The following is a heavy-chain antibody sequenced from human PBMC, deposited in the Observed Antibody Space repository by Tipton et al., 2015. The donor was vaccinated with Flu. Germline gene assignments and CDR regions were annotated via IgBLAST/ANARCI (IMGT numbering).Heavy chain of an antibody. D-gene: IGHD3-16*01. CDR3: AKDFGGPYDS. CDR1: GFTLSAYW. CDR2: MNRDGTTI. J-gene: IGHJ4*02. V-gene: IGHV3-74*01. Sequence: SLRLSCTASGFTLSAYWMHWVRQAPGKGLVWVSRMNRDGTTINYADSVKGRFTISRDNARNTLYLQMNSLRAEDTAVYYCAKDFGGPYDSWGQGTLVTVPS.